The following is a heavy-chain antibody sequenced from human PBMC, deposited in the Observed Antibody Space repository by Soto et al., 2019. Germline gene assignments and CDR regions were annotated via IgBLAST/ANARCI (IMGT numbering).Heavy chain of an antibody. D-gene: IGHD2-8*01. CDR2: IYHTGIT. V-gene: IGHV4-4*02. Sequence: SETLSLTCAVSGDSISSVNWWRWVRQSPGQGLEWIGDIYHTGITNYNPSLQSRVTISVDKSKNEFSLNLTSVTAADTAVYYCARSPGYFTISSFAPWGQGTLVTVSS. J-gene: IGHJ5*02. CDR1: GDSISSVNW. CDR3: ARSPGYFTISSFAP.